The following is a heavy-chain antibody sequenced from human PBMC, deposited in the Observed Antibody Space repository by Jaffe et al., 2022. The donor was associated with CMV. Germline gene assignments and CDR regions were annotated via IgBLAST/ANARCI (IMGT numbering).Heavy chain of an antibody. CDR1: GYSFTSYW. V-gene: IGHV5-10-1*03. J-gene: IGHJ6*03. Sequence: EVQLVQSGAEVKKPGESLRISCKGSGYSFTSYWISWVRQMPGKGLEWMGRIDPSDSYTNYSPSFQGHVTISADKSISTAYLQWSSLKASDTAMYYCARHIEVRGVKPLFYYYYMDVWGKGTTVTVSS. CDR3: ARHIEVRGVKPLFYYYYMDV. D-gene: IGHD3-10*01. CDR2: IDPSDSYT.